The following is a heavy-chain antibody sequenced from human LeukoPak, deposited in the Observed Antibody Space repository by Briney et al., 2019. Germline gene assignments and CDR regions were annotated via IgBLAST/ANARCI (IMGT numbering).Heavy chain of an antibody. CDR2: IYSGGST. CDR1: GFTVSSNY. D-gene: IGHD4-17*01. J-gene: IGHJ4*02. V-gene: IGHV3-53*01. Sequence: GGSLRLSCAVSGFTVSSNYMSWVRQAPGKGLEWVSVIYSGGSTYYADSVKGRFTIPRDNSKNTLYLQMNSLRAEDTAVYYCAKDAVTTLDYWGQGTLVTVSS. CDR3: AKDAVTTLDY.